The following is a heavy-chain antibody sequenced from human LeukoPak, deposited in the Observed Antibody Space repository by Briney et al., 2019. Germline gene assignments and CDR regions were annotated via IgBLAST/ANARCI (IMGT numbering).Heavy chain of an antibody. CDR2: ISSSGSTI. CDR3: ARDASLRYYYGMDV. J-gene: IGHJ6*02. CDR1: GFTFSDYY. Sequence: GGSLRLSCAASGFTFSDYYMRWIRQAPGKGLEWVSYISSSGSTIYYADSVKGRFTISRDNAKNSLYLQMNSLRAEDTAVYYCARDASLRYYYGMDVWGQGTTVTVSS. D-gene: IGHD6-6*01. V-gene: IGHV3-11*01.